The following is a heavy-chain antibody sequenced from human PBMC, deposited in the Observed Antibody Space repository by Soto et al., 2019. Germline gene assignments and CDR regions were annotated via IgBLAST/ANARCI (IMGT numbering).Heavy chain of an antibody. D-gene: IGHD6-6*01. CDR2: IYWDDDK. Sequence: QITLKESGPTLVKPTETLTLSCTFSGFSLSTTGVAVGWIRQPPGKALEWLALIYWDDDKTYSPSLKTRLTITKDTSKNQVILTMTNMDPVDTATYYCAHTIEARMTFDYWGQGTLVTVSS. J-gene: IGHJ4*02. CDR1: GFSLSTTGVA. V-gene: IGHV2-5*02. CDR3: AHTIEARMTFDY.